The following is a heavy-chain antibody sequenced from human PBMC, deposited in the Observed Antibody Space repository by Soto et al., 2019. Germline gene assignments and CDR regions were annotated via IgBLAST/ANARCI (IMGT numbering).Heavy chain of an antibody. D-gene: IGHD2-15*01. Sequence: QVKLVESGGGLVPPGGSLRLSCASSGFTFSDYYMSWIRQAPGKGLEWLSYISPGSRYPAYADSVKGRFTISRDNARRSLSLQMNSLTVDGTAIYYCVRGGGGGLFDPWGQGSMVTVSS. CDR2: ISPGSRYP. CDR1: GFTFSDYY. J-gene: IGHJ5*02. CDR3: VRGGGGGLFDP. V-gene: IGHV3-11*06.